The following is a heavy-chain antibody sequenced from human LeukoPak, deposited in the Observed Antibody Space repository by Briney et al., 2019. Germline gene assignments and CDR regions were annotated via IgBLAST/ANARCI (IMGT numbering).Heavy chain of an antibody. V-gene: IGHV4-59*01. Sequence: SETLSLTCTVSGGSLSIYYWSWIRQPPGKGLGWIGYIYYSGSTDYNPSLKSRVTISVDTSKNQFSLKLSSVTAADTAVYYCARRNVGYRSGQLDYWGQGTLVTVSS. CDR1: GGSLSIYY. CDR2: IYYSGST. CDR3: ARRNVGYRSGQLDY. D-gene: IGHD6-19*01. J-gene: IGHJ4*02.